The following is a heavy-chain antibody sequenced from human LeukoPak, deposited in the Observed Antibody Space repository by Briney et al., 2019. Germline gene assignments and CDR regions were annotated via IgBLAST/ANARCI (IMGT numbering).Heavy chain of an antibody. CDR1: GFSLSTSGVG. CDR3: AHSRTRIAAAGTRENWFDP. D-gene: IGHD6-13*01. V-gene: IGHV2-5*02. Sequence: SGPTLVNPTQTLTLTCTFSGFSLSTSGVGVGWIRQPPGKALEWLALIYWDDDKRYSPSLKSRLTITKDTSKNQVVLTMTNMDPVDTATYYCAHSRTRIAAAGTRENWFDPWGQGTLVTVSS. CDR2: IYWDDDK. J-gene: IGHJ5*02.